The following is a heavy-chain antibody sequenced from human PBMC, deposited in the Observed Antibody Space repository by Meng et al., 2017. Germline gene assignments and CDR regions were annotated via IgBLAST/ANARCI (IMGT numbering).Heavy chain of an antibody. J-gene: IGHJ4*02. V-gene: IGHV3-30*04. D-gene: IGHD4-17*01. Sequence: GGSLRLSCAASGFTFSIYSIHWVRQAPGKGLEWVAVISYDGSNTYYADSVKGRFTISRDNSKNTLYLQMNSLRAEDTAVYYCARTGGTNDYGDHSGWIQFYSLYYWGQGTLVTVSS. CDR2: ISYDGSNT. CDR3: ARTGGTNDYGDHSGWIQFYSLYY. CDR1: GFTFSIYS.